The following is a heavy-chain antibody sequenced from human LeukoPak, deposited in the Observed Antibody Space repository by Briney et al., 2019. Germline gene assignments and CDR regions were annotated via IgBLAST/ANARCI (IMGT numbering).Heavy chain of an antibody. Sequence: PGGSLRLSCAASGFTVSSNYMSWVRQAPGKGLEWVSVIHSGGSTYYADSVKGRFTISRHNSKNTLYLQMNSLRAEDTAVYYCARGYNYYDSSGYYYAVWGQGTLVTVSS. CDR1: GFTVSSNY. V-gene: IGHV3-53*04. CDR2: IHSGGST. CDR3: ARGYNYYDSSGYYYAV. J-gene: IGHJ4*02. D-gene: IGHD3-22*01.